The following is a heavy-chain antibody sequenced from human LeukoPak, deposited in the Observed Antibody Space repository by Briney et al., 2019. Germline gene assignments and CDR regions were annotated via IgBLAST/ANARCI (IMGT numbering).Heavy chain of an antibody. CDR3: ARVYFARFDP. CDR1: GGSFSGYY. Sequence: PSETLSLTCAVYGGSFSGYYWSWIRQPPGKGLEWIGEINHSGSTNHNSSLKSRVTISLDTSKNQFSLKLSSVAAADTAVYYCARVYFARFDPWGQGTLVTVSS. CDR2: INHSGST. J-gene: IGHJ5*02. D-gene: IGHD3-9*01. V-gene: IGHV4-34*01.